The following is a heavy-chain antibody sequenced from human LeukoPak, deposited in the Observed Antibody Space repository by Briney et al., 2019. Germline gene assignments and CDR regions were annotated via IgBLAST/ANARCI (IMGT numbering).Heavy chain of an antibody. D-gene: IGHD3-10*01. CDR1: GGSISSSSYY. CDR2: IYYSGST. J-gene: IGHJ4*02. Sequence: PSQTLSLTCTVSGGSISSSSYYWGWIRQPPGKGLEWIGSIYYSGSTYYNPSLKSRVTISVDTSKNQFSLKLSSVTAADTAVYYCARGNGSGSYYGLEGRFDYWGQGTLVTVSS. V-gene: IGHV4-39*07. CDR3: ARGNGSGSYYGLEGRFDY.